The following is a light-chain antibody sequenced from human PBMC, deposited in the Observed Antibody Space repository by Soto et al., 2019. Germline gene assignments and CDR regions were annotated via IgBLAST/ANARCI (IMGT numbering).Light chain of an antibody. CDR1: QSVSIN. CDR3: QQYNNWPPWT. Sequence: IGLTQSPATLSLAPGERATLSCRAGQSVSINLAWYQQKPGQAPRLLIYGVSTRATGIPARFSGSGSGTEFNLTISSLQSEDFAVYYCQQYNNWPPWTFGQGTKVDIK. J-gene: IGKJ1*01. CDR2: GVS. V-gene: IGKV3-15*01.